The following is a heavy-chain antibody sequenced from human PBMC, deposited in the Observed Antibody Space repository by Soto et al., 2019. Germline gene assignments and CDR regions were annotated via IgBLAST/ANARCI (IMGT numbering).Heavy chain of an antibody. V-gene: IGHV3-74*01. D-gene: IGHD1-26*01. CDR3: GPRADSSGTGAH. CDR2: ISDDGTTT. Sequence: GGSLRLSCVVSGFTFSMYWMHWVRQVPGHSPFWVSRISDDGTTTNYADSVRGRFTISRDNSKNTLYLQMNNLKPDDTAICTRGPRADSSGTGAHWGQGTPVTVSS. CDR1: GFTFSMYW. J-gene: IGHJ4*02.